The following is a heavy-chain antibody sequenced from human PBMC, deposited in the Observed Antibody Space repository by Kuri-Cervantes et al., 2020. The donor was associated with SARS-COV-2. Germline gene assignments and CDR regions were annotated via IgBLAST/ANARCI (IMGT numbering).Heavy chain of an antibody. CDR1: GFTVSRDY. CDR2: IYSAGNT. D-gene: IGHD5-24*01. CDR3: ARVEMATQIDY. J-gene: IGHJ4*02. Sequence: GESLKISCATSGFTVSRDYMSWVRQAPGKGLEWVSLIYSAGNTYYTASVKGRFTISRDDSSNTLYLQMNSLRAEDTAVYYCARVEMATQIDYWGQGTLVTSPQ. V-gene: IGHV3-53*01.